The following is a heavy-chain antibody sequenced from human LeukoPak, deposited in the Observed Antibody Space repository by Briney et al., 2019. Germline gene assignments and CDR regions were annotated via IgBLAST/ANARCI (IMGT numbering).Heavy chain of an antibody. Sequence: SGGSLRLSCAASGFTFSDFYMTWIRQAPGKGLEWGSYISSSSSYTNYADSVKGRFTISRDNAKNSLYLQMNSLRAEDTAVYYCARSYSSSWLFDYWGQGTLVTVSS. CDR1: GFTFSDFY. J-gene: IGHJ4*02. CDR3: ARSYSSSWLFDY. CDR2: ISSSSSYT. D-gene: IGHD6-13*01. V-gene: IGHV3-11*03.